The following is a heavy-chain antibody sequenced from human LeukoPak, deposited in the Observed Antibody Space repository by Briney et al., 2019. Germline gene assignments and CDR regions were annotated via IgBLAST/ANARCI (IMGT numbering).Heavy chain of an antibody. V-gene: IGHV4-4*07. CDR2: IYTSGST. CDR1: GGSISSYY. J-gene: IGHJ5*02. Sequence: PSEALSLTCTVSGGSISSYYWSWIRQPAGKGMEWIGRIYTSGSTNYNPSLKSRATMSVDTSKNQFSRKLSYVTAADSAVYYGARGGNWFDPWGQGTLATVSS. CDR3: ARGGNWFDP.